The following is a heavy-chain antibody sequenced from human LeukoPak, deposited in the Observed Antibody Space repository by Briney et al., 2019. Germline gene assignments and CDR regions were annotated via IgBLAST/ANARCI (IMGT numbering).Heavy chain of an antibody. V-gene: IGHV6-1*01. J-gene: IGHJ3*02. CDR3: ARSSRHIEVAGTYGFDS. D-gene: IGHD6-19*01. Sequence: SQTLSLTCAISGDSVSSNSAAWNWIRQSPSRGLEWLGRTYYRSKWYNDYAVSVKSRITINPDTSKNQFSLQLNSVTTENTALYFSARSSRHIEVAGTYGFDSWGQGTMVTVSS. CDR1: GDSVSSNSAA. CDR2: TYYRSKWYN.